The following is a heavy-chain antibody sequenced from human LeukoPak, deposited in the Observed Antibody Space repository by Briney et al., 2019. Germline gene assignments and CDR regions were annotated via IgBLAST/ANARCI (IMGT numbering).Heavy chain of an antibody. Sequence: PGGSLRLSCAGSGFTFGDYALTWVRQAPGKGLECVSLISGNGGATYYADSVKGRFTISRDNSKSTLFLQMNSLRADDTAVYYCAKGSGSPYYFDYWGQGTLVTVSS. J-gene: IGHJ4*02. D-gene: IGHD3-10*01. V-gene: IGHV3-23*01. CDR2: ISGNGGAT. CDR1: GFTFGDYA. CDR3: AKGSGSPYYFDY.